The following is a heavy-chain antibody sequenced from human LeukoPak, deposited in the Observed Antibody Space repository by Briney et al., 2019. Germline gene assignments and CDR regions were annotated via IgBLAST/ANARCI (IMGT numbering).Heavy chain of an antibody. V-gene: IGHV4-59*12. CDR2: IYYSGST. D-gene: IGHD6-19*01. CDR3: ARERRGIAVAGNYYFDY. J-gene: IGHJ4*02. CDR1: GGSITSYY. Sequence: PSETLSLTCTVSGGSITSYYWSWIRQPPGKGLEWIGYIYYSGSTNYNPSLKSRVTMSVDTSKNQFSLKLSSVTAADTAVYYCARERRGIAVAGNYYFDYWGQGTLVTVSS.